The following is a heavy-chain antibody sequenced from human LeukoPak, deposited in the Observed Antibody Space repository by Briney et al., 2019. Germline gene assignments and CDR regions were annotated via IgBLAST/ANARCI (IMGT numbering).Heavy chain of an antibody. CDR2: ISSSGSTK. Sequence: GGSLRLSCAASGFTFSSYEMNWVRQASGKGLGWVSYISSSGSTKYYADSVKGRFTISRDNSKNTLYLQMNSLRAEDTAVYYCAKGNAGSSLCDYWGQGTLVTVSS. J-gene: IGHJ4*02. D-gene: IGHD6-13*01. V-gene: IGHV3-48*03. CDR1: GFTFSSYE. CDR3: AKGNAGSSLCDY.